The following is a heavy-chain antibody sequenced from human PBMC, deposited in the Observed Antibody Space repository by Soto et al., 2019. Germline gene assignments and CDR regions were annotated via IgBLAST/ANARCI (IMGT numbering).Heavy chain of an antibody. J-gene: IGHJ4*02. V-gene: IGHV3-30-3*01. D-gene: IGHD4-17*01. CDR1: GFTFSSYA. CDR2: ISYDGSNK. CDR3: ARDGDYGDYFDY. Sequence: QVQLVESGGGVLQPGRSLRLSCAASGFTFSSYAMHWVRQAPGKGLEWVAVISYDGSNKYYADSVKGRFTISRDNSKNTLYLQMNSLRAEDTAVYYCARDGDYGDYFDYWGQGTLVTVSS.